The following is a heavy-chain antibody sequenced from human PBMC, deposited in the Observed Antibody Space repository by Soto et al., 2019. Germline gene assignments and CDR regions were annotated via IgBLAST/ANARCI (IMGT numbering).Heavy chain of an antibody. D-gene: IGHD3-10*01. Sequence: QVQLQESGPRLEKPSGTLSLTCGVSGGSISSINWWRWGRQSPGKGLEWIGEIYHDGSTNYNPSLKSRVNISVEKSKKQFSLMVTSGTAADTAVYYCSRSPGVYPTHHFDPWGQGTLVTVSS. V-gene: IGHV4-4*02. J-gene: IGHJ5*02. CDR1: GGSISSINW. CDR3: SRSPGVYPTHHFDP. CDR2: IYHDGST.